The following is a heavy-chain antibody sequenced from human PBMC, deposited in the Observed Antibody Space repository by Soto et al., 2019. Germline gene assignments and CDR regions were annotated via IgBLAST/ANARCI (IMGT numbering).Heavy chain of an antibody. CDR1: VFTFNSHA. D-gene: IGHD6-13*01. J-gene: IGHJ6*02. V-gene: IGHV3-23*01. Sequence: GGSLRLSCAASVFTFNSHAMRWVRQARGKGLEWVSSISGSGGSTYFADSVKGRFTISRDNSKNTLYLQMISLRAEDTAIYYCAKSRGIGYFYFYGMDVWGQGTTVTVS. CDR3: AKSRGIGYFYFYGMDV. CDR2: ISGSGGST.